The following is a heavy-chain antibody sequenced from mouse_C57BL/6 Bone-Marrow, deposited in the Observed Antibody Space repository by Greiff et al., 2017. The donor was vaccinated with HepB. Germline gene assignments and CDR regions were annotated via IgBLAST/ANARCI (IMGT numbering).Heavy chain of an antibody. J-gene: IGHJ2*01. CDR2: FYPGSGSI. Sequence: QVQLQQSGAELVKPGASVKLSCKASGYTFTEYTIHWVKQRSGQGLEWIGWFYPGSGSIKYNEKVKDKATLTADKSSSTVYMELSRLTSEDSAVYFCARHEVVYYGSSNYFDYWGQGTTLTVSS. V-gene: IGHV1-62-2*01. CDR3: ARHEVVYYGSSNYFDY. CDR1: GYTFTEYT. D-gene: IGHD1-1*01.